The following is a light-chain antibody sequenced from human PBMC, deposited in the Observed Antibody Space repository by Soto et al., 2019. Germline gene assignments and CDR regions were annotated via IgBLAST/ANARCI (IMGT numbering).Light chain of an antibody. CDR2: DAS. V-gene: IGKV1-33*01. Sequence: DIQMTQSPSSLSASVGDRVTITCRASQDISNYLNWYQQRPGKAPNILIYDASNLERGVPSRFSVTRSGTHFTFAITSLQPEDVATYYCQQSDSLPITVGQGTRLEI. CDR1: QDISNY. CDR3: QQSDSLPIT. J-gene: IGKJ5*01.